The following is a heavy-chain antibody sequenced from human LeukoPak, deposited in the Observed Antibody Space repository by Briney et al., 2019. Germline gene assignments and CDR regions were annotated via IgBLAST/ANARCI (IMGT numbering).Heavy chain of an antibody. D-gene: IGHD3-16*01. J-gene: IGHJ4*02. CDR3: ARVPDWTYVPDY. Sequence: PSETLSLTCTVSGGSISSDRFYWTWVRQPAGKGLEWIGRIKSSNTNYNPSLKSRVSISLDTSTNQFSLKLSSLTAADTAVYYCARVPDWTYVPDYWGQGTLVT. V-gene: IGHV4-61*02. CDR2: IKSSNT. CDR1: GGSISSDRFY.